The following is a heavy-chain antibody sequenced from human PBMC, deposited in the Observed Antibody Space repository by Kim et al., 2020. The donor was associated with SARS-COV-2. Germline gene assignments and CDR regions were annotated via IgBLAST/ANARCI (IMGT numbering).Heavy chain of an antibody. CDR3: ARGGPPFRSIPSGHHYYYYYGMDV. J-gene: IGHJ6*02. CDR1: GGSFSGYY. V-gene: IGHV4-34*01. CDR2: INHSGST. D-gene: IGHD3-3*01. Sequence: SETLSLTCAVYGGSFSGYYWSWIRQPPGKGLEWIGEINHSGSTNYNPSLKSRVTISVDTSKNQFSLKLSSVTAADTAVYYCARGGPPFRSIPSGHHYYYYYGMDVWGQGTTVTVSS.